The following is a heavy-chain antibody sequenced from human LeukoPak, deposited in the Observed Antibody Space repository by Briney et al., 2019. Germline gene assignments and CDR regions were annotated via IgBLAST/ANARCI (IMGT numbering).Heavy chain of an antibody. J-gene: IGHJ4*02. V-gene: IGHV1-69*01. Sequence: SSVKVSCKASGGTFSSYVISWVRQAPGQGLEWMGGIIPIFGTANYAQKFQGRVTITADESTSTAYMELSSLRSEDTAVYYCARSRERAAMGHFDYWGQGTLVTVSS. D-gene: IGHD5-18*01. CDR1: GGTFSSYV. CDR2: IIPIFGTA. CDR3: ARSRERAAMGHFDY.